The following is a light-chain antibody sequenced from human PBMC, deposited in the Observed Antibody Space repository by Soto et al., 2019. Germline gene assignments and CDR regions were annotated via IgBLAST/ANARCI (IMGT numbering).Light chain of an antibody. Sequence: DIQMTQSPSSLSASVGDRVTITCRASQSINSYLNWYQQKPGKAPKLLIYHISSLQSGVPSRFSGGGSGADFTLTISSLQPEDFATYYCQQSYNTPRTFGQGTKVDIK. CDR2: HIS. V-gene: IGKV1-39*01. CDR3: QQSYNTPRT. CDR1: QSINSY. J-gene: IGKJ1*01.